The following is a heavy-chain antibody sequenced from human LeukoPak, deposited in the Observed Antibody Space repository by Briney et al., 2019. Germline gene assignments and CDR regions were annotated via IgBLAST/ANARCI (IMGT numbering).Heavy chain of an antibody. V-gene: IGHV4-61*01. CDR2: IYYSGST. CDR3: ARDFDKGGGGIGY. Sequence: SQTLSLTCTVSGGSISSGSYYWSWIRQPPGKGLEWIGYIYYSGSTNYNPSLKSRVTISLDTSKNQFSLKLSSVTAADTAMYYCARDFDKGGGGIGYWGQGTLVTVSS. CDR1: GGSISSGSYY. D-gene: IGHD1-14*01. J-gene: IGHJ4*02.